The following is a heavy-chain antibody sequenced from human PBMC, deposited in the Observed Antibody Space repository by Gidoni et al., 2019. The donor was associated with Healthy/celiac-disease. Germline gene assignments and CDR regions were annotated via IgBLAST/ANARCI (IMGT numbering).Heavy chain of an antibody. CDR3: ARQIAAAGTGGWFDP. CDR1: GFTFSSYA. V-gene: IGHV3-30*01. Sequence: SLRLSCAASGFTFSSYAMHWVRQAPGKGLEWVAVISYDGSNKYYADSVKGRFTISRDNSKNTLYLQMNSLRAEDTAVYYCARQIAAAGTGGWFDPWGQGTLVTVSS. J-gene: IGHJ5*02. D-gene: IGHD6-13*01. CDR2: ISYDGSNK.